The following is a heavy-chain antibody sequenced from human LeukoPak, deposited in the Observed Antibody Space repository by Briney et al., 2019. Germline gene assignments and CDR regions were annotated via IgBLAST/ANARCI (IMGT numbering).Heavy chain of an antibody. D-gene: IGHD1-26*01. CDR2: IYYSGST. CDR3: ARDGGSIGGIDY. J-gene: IGHJ4*02. Sequence: SETLSLTCTVSGGSISSYYWGWIRQPPGKGLEWIGSIYYSGSTYYNPSLKSRVTISVDTSKNQFSLKLSSVTAADTAVYYCARDGGSIGGIDYWGQGTLVTVSS. CDR1: GGSISSYY. V-gene: IGHV4-39*07.